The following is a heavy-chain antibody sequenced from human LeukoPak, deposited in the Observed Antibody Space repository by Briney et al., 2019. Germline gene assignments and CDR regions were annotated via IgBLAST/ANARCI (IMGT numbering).Heavy chain of an antibody. CDR3: ARVKDWYFDL. CDR1: GGSISNFY. J-gene: IGHJ2*01. CDR2: IYYRGST. Sequence: SETLSLTCNVSGGSISNFYWSWIRQSPGKGLEWIGRIYYRGSTTYNPSLTSRVTISVDTSNNQFSLKLASVTAADTAVYYCARVKDWYFDLWGRGTLVAVSS. V-gene: IGHV4-59*01.